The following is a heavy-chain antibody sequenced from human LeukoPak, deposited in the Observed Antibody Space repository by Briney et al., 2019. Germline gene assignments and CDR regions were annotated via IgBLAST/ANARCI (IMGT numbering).Heavy chain of an antibody. J-gene: IGHJ6*02. CDR3: ARDLKIDYYGSGSPYYYYGMDV. Sequence: PGRSLRLSCAASGFTFSSYAMHWVRQAPGKGLEWVAVISYDGSNKYYAGSVKGRFTISRDNSKNTLYLQTNSLRAEDTAVYYCARDLKIDYYGSGSPYYYYGMDVWGQGTTVTVSS. CDR1: GFTFSSYA. CDR2: ISYDGSNK. D-gene: IGHD3-10*01. V-gene: IGHV3-30*04.